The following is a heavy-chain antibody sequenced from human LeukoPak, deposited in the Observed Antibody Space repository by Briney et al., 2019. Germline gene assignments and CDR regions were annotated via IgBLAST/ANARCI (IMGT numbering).Heavy chain of an antibody. Sequence: GGSLRLSCAASGFTFSSYAMTWVRQAPGKGLEWVSVISDDGGSTYYADSVKGRFTISRDNSKSTLYLQMNSLRAEDTAVYYCAPTCSGGTCYLFDYWGQGTLVTVSS. CDR1: GFTFSSYA. V-gene: IGHV3-23*01. CDR2: ISDDGGST. D-gene: IGHD2-15*01. J-gene: IGHJ4*02. CDR3: APTCSGGTCYLFDY.